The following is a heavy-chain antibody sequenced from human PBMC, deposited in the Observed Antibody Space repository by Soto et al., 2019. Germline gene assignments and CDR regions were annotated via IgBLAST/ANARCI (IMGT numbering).Heavy chain of an antibody. CDR1: GGSFSGYY. CDR2: INDSGST. CDR3: ARPQGSTSMYHWFDP. J-gene: IGHJ5*02. V-gene: IGHV4-34*01. Sequence: SETLSLTCGVSGGSFSGYYWTWIRQPPGKGLEWIGAINDSGSTNYNPSLKSRVTISVDTSKNQFSLRLTSVTAADTAVYYCARPQGSTSMYHWFDPWGPGARVTVSA. D-gene: IGHD3-10*01.